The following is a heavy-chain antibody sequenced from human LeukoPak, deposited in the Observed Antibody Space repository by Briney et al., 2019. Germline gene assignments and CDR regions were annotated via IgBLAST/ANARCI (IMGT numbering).Heavy chain of an antibody. CDR3: WITGPGLPFFVDYYTDV. Sequence: GGSLRLSCAASRFTFSNYAMTSVRQAPGKGLEWLSSISGSGGSTYYADSVKGRFTISRDNSKNTLYLQMNSLRAEDTAIYWLWITGPGLPFFVDYYTDVASKGSTVTASS. D-gene: IGHD3-16*01. CDR1: RFTFSNYA. CDR2: ISGSGGST. V-gene: IGHV3-23*01. J-gene: IGHJ6*03.